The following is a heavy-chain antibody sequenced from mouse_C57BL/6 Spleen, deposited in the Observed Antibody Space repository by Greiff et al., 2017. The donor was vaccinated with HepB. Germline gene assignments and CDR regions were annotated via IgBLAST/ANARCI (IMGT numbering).Heavy chain of an antibody. CDR1: GYSITSGYY. V-gene: IGHV3-6*01. Sequence: EVQLQQSGPGLVKPSQSLSLTCSVTGYSITSGYYWNWIRQFPGNKLEWMGYISYDGSNNYNQSLKNRISITRDTSKNQFFLKLNSVSSEATATFYCARPVVLYYYAMAYWGQGTSVTVSS. D-gene: IGHD1-1*01. CDR3: ARPVVLYYYAMAY. J-gene: IGHJ4*01. CDR2: ISYDGSN.